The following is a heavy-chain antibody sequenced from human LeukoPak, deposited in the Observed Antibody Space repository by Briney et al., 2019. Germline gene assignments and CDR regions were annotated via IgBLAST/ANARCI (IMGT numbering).Heavy chain of an antibody. J-gene: IGHJ4*02. CDR2: FDPEDGET. D-gene: IGHD1-26*01. CDR3: ATGGEKSATAEIDY. Sequence: ASVKVSCKVSGYTLTELSMHWVRQAPGKGLEWMGGFDPEDGETVYAQKFQGSVSMTEDTSTATAYMELSSLRSEETAVYYCATGGEKSATAEIDYWGQGTLVTVSS. CDR1: GYTLTELS. V-gene: IGHV1-24*01.